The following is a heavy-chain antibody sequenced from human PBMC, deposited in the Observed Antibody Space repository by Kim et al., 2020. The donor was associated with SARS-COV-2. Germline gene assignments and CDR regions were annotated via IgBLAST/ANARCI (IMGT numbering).Heavy chain of an antibody. Sequence: SETLSLTCTVSGGSISSSSYYWGWIRQPPGKGLEWIGSIYYSGSTYYNPSLKSRVTISVDTSKNQFSLKLSSVTAADTAVYYCARQVDSSSWYVPIWGGNWFDPWGQGTLVTVSS. D-gene: IGHD6-13*01. J-gene: IGHJ5*02. CDR1: GGSISSSSYY. CDR3: ARQVDSSSWYVPIWGGNWFDP. CDR2: IYYSGST. V-gene: IGHV4-39*01.